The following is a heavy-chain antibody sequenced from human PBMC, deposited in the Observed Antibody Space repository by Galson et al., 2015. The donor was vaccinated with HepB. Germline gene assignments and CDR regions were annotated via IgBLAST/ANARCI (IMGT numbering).Heavy chain of an antibody. CDR1: GFTFSIYA. V-gene: IGHV3-23*01. J-gene: IGHJ3*02. CDR2: ISGSGGST. D-gene: IGHD6-19*01. CDR3: AKERHSSGWNDAFDI. Sequence: SLRLSCAASGFTFSIYAMSWVRQAPGKGLEWVSAISGSGGSTYYADSVKGRFTISRDNSKNTLYLQMNSLRVEDTALYYCAKERHSSGWNDAFDIWGQGTMVTVSA.